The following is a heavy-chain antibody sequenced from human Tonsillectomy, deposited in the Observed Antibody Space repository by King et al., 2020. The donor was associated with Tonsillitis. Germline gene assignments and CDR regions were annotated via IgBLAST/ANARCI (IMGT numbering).Heavy chain of an antibody. Sequence: QLQESGPGLVKPSETLSLTCTVSGGSLNSYYWSWIRQPPGKGLEWSGYIYYSGSTNYNPSLKGGVTLSVDAAKKQISLRLSSLSGWDQAWMYCARCEPLSGEARTTRSSRGRAPFTDADTALDYWAVGSSDFYDISGYHGFDIWGQGTMVTVSS. CDR1: GGSLNSYY. V-gene: IGHV4-59*01. J-gene: IGHJ3*02. CDR2: IYYSGST. D-gene: IGHD3-22*01. CDR3: ARCEPLSGEARTTRSSRGRAPFTDADTALDYWAVGSSDFYDISGYHGFDI.